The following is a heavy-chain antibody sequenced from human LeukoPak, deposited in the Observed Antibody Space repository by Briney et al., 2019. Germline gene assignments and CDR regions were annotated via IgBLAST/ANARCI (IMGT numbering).Heavy chain of an antibody. Sequence: SGGSLRLSCVASGVTFSRYAINWVRQAPGKGLEWVSAISATGRRTDYAGSVKGRFSISRDNSKNTLYLQMHSLRAGDTAVYYCAINLRGGYNYGHGDYWGQGTLVTVSS. CDR2: ISATGRRT. CDR1: GVTFSRYA. D-gene: IGHD5-18*01. J-gene: IGHJ4*02. V-gene: IGHV3-23*01. CDR3: AINLRGGYNYGHGDY.